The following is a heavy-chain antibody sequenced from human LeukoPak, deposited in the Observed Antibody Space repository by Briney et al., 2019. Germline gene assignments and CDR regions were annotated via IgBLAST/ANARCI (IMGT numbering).Heavy chain of an antibody. J-gene: IGHJ6*03. D-gene: IGHD3-10*01. CDR3: ARVSFGSGYYNYMDV. CDR1: GGSISSGSYY. V-gene: IGHV4-61*02. CDR2: IYTSGST. Sequence: SETLSLTCTVSGGSISSGSYYWSWIRQPAGKGLEWIGRIYTSGSTNYNPSLKSRVTISVDTSKNQFSLKLSSVTAADTAVYYCARVSFGSGYYNYMDVWGKGTTVTVSS.